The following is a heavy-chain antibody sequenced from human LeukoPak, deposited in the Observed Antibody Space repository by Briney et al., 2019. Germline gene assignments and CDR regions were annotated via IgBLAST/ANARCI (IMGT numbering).Heavy chain of an antibody. D-gene: IGHD5-24*01. CDR3: ARSDKRWLQFGDFDL. J-gene: IGHJ2*01. CDR2: INHSGST. Sequence: SETLSLTCAVYGGSFSGYYWSWIRQPPGKGLEWIGEINHSGSTNYNPSLKSRVTISVDTSKNQFSLKLSSVTAADTAVYYCARSDKRWLQFGDFDLWGRGTLVTVSS. CDR1: GGSFSGYY. V-gene: IGHV4-34*01.